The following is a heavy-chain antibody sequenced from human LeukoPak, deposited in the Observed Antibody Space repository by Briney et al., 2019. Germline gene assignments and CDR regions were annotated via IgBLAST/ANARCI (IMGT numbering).Heavy chain of an antibody. V-gene: IGHV3-48*03. CDR3: ARDGGSSGPDAFDI. D-gene: IGHD3-22*01. J-gene: IGHJ3*02. Sequence: QPGGSLRLSCAASGFTSSSYEMNWVRQAPGKGREWVSYISSSGSTIYYADSVKGRFTISRDNAKNSLYLQMNSLRAEDTAVYYCARDGGSSGPDAFDIWGQGTMVTVSS. CDR2: ISSSGSTI. CDR1: GFTSSSYE.